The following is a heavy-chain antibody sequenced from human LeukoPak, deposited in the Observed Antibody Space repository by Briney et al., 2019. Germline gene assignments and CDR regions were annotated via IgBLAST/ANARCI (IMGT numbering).Heavy chain of an antibody. V-gene: IGHV1-46*01. CDR2: INPSGGST. D-gene: IGHD3-22*01. CDR1: GYTFTSYY. J-gene: IGHJ4*02. CDR3: ARNSPDYDSSGYYLRYFDY. Sequence: ASVKVSCKASGYTFTSYYMHWVRQAPGQGLEWMGIINPSGGSTSYAQKFQGRVTMTRDTSTSTVCMELRSLRSEDTAVYYCARNSPDYDSSGYYLRYFDYWGQGTLVTVSS.